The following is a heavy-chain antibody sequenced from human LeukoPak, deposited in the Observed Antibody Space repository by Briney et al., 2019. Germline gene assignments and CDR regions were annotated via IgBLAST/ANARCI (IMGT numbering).Heavy chain of an antibody. D-gene: IGHD1-26*01. CDR2: ISGSGGST. V-gene: IGHV3-23*01. Sequence: GGSLRLSCAASGFTFSSYAMSWVRQAPGKGLEWVSAISGSGGSTYYADSVKGRFTISRDNSKNTLYLQMNSLRAEDTAVYYCATDRRVLWSIVGALPSDYWGQGTLVTVSS. CDR3: ATDRRVLWSIVGALPSDY. CDR1: GFTFSSYA. J-gene: IGHJ4*02.